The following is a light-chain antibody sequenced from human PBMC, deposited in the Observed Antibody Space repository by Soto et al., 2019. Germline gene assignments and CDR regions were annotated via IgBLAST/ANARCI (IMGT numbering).Light chain of an antibody. CDR2: DAS. J-gene: IGKJ3*01. V-gene: IGKV1-5*01. CDR1: QSISSW. Sequence: DIQMTQSPSTLSASVGDRVTITCRASQSISSWLAWYQQKPGKAPKLLIYDASSLESGVPSRFSGSRSGTEFTLTISSLQPDDFATYYCQQYNSFRVTFGPGTKVDIK. CDR3: QQYNSFRVT.